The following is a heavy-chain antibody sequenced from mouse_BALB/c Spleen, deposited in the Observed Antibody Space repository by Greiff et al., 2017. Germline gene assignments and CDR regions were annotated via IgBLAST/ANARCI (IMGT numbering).Heavy chain of an antibody. CDR1: GYSITSDYA. Sequence: EVQLVESGPGLVKPSQSLSLTCTVTGYSITSDYAWNWIRQFPGNKLEWMGYISYSGSTSYNPSLKSRISITRDTSKNQFFLQLNSVTTEDTATYYCARKYGNFHWYFDVWGAGTTVTVSS. D-gene: IGHD2-10*02. V-gene: IGHV3-2*02. CDR2: ISYSGST. CDR3: ARKYGNFHWYFDV. J-gene: IGHJ1*01.